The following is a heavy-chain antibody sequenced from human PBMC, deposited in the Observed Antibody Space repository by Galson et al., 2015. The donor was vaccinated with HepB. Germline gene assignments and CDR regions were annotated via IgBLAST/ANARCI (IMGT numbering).Heavy chain of an antibody. D-gene: IGHD1-26*01. V-gene: IGHV1-58*01. J-gene: IGHJ5*02. Sequence: SVKVSCKASGVTFTNSAVQWVRQARRQRPEWIGWIAVGSGNTNYAQKFHERVTITRDMSTNTAYMELSSLRAGDTAVYFCATERKWGRFDPWGQGTLVTVSS. CDR2: IAVGSGNT. CDR1: GVTFTNSA. CDR3: ATERKWGRFDP.